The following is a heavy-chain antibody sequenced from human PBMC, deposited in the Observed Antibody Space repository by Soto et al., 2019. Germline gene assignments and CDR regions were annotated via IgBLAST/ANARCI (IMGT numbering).Heavy chain of an antibody. J-gene: IGHJ3*02. D-gene: IGHD6-13*01. CDR2: IYPGDSDT. Sequence: HGESLKISCKGSGYSFTSYWIGWVRQMPGKGLEWMRIIYPGDSDTRYSPSFQGQVTISADKSISTAYLQWSSLKASDTAMYYCARQNFIAAASRDAFDIWGQGTMVTVSS. CDR3: ARQNFIAAASRDAFDI. V-gene: IGHV5-51*01. CDR1: GYSFTSYW.